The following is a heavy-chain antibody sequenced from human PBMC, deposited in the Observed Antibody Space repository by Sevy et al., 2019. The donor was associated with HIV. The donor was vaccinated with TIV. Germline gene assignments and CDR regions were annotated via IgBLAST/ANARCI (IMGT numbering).Heavy chain of an antibody. J-gene: IGHJ4*02. D-gene: IGHD6-13*01. CDR3: ARDMVPYSSSWPACDY. Sequence: GGSLRLSCAASGFTFSSYSMNWVRQAPGKGLEWVSYISSSSSTIYYADSVKGRFTISRDNAKNSLYLQMNSLRDEDPAVYYCARDMVPYSSSWPACDYWGQGTLVTVSS. V-gene: IGHV3-48*02. CDR1: GFTFSSYS. CDR2: ISSSSSTI.